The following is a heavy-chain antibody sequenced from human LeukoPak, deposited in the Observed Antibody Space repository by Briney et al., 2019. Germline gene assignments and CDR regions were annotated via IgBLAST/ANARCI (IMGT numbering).Heavy chain of an antibody. V-gene: IGHV4-34*01. D-gene: IGHD2-21*02. CDR3: ARGPDKAYCGGDCYSGLDY. Sequence: SETLSLTCAVYGGSFSGYYWSWIRQPPGKGLEWIGEINHSGGTNYNPSLKSRVTISVDTSKNQFSLKLSSVTAADTAVYYCARGPDKAYCGGDCYSGLDYWGQGTLVTVSS. CDR1: GGSFSGYY. CDR2: INHSGGT. J-gene: IGHJ4*02.